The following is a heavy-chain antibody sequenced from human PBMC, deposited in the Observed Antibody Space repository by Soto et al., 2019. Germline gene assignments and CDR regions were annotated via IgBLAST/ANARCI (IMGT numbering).Heavy chain of an antibody. Sequence: PGGSLRLSCAASGFTFSSYAMHWVRQAPGKGLEWVAVISYDGSNKYYADSVKGRFTISRDNSKNTLYLQMNSLRAEDTAVYYCLAPYDSSGYYYFDYWGQGTLVTVSS. CDR1: GFTFSSYA. CDR3: LAPYDSSGYYYFDY. CDR2: ISYDGSNK. J-gene: IGHJ4*02. V-gene: IGHV3-30-3*01. D-gene: IGHD3-22*01.